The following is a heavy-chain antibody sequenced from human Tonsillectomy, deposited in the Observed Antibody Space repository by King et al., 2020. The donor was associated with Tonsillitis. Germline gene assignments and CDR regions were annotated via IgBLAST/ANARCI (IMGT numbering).Heavy chain of an antibody. CDR3: AKREDYYASSGYYYFAFDI. D-gene: IGHD3-22*01. Sequence: VQLVESGGGLVQPGGSLRLSCAASGFTFGTYAMSWVRQAPGKGLEWVSTIYGSGSTTYYADSVKGRFSISRDNSKNTVYLQMNTVRAEDTALYYCAKREDYYASSGYYYFAFDIWGQGTMVTVSS. CDR2: IYGSGSTT. V-gene: IGHV3-23*05. J-gene: IGHJ3*02. CDR1: GFTFGTYA.